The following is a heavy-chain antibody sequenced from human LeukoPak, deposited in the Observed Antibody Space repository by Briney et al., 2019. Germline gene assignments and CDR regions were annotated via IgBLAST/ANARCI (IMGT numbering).Heavy chain of an antibody. CDR3: ARGPTEYNWITAYFDY. Sequence: ASVKVSCKASGYTFTSYGISWVRQAPGQGLEWMGWISAYNGNTNYAQRLQGRVTITTDTSTTTAYMELRSLRSDDTAVYYCARGPTEYNWITAYFDYWGQGTLVTVSS. CDR2: ISAYNGNT. J-gene: IGHJ4*02. V-gene: IGHV1-18*01. D-gene: IGHD1-1*01. CDR1: GYTFTSYG.